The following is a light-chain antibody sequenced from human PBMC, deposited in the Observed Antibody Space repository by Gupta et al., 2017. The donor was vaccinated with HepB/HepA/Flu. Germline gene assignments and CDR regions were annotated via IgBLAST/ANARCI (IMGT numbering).Light chain of an antibody. J-gene: IGKJ1*01. Sequence: AIQMTQSPSSLSASVGDTVTITCRASQDIRNDLGWYQQRPGKAPKALIYGASNLQSEVPSRFSGSGSGTEFTLTISSLQPEDFGTYYCLQDYYPAWTFGQGTXVETK. CDR3: LQDYYPAWT. CDR1: QDIRND. CDR2: GAS. V-gene: IGKV1-6*01.